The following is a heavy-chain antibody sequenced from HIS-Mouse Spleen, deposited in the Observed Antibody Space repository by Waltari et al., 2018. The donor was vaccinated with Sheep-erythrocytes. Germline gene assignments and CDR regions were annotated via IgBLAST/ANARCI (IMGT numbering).Heavy chain of an antibody. J-gene: IGHJ4*02. V-gene: IGHV3-30-3*01. CDR2: ISYDGSNK. Sequence: RSLRLSCAASGFTFSSYAMHWVRPAPGKGLEWVAVISYDGSNKYYADSVKGRFTISRDNSKNTLYLQMNSLRAEDTAVYYCAREGYDSSGYYPDYWGQGTLVTVSS. CDR3: AREGYDSSGYYPDY. D-gene: IGHD3-22*01. CDR1: GFTFSSYA.